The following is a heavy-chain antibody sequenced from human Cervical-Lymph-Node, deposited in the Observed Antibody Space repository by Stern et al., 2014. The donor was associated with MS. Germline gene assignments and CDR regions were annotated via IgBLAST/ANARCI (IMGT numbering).Heavy chain of an antibody. CDR3: ARHDGWLPHY. CDR1: GGSISRSTYY. CDR2: IYYSGTT. D-gene: IGHD5-12*01. V-gene: IGHV4-39*01. J-gene: IGHJ4*02. Sequence: QVQLVESGPGLVKPSETLSLTCSVSGGSISRSTYYWGWIRQPPGKGLEWIGSIYYSGTTYYNPSLKSRVTIDTSTKPFSLRLTSVTAADTAVYYCARHDGWLPHYWSQGTLVTVSS.